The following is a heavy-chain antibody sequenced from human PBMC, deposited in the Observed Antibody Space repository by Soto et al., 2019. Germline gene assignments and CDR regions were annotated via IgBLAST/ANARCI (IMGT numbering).Heavy chain of an antibody. CDR3: ARDSPQHIVVVPAAIHDYYYYGMDV. CDR1: GYTFTSYG. D-gene: IGHD2-2*02. V-gene: IGHV1-18*04. J-gene: IGHJ6*02. Sequence: QVQLVQSGAEVKKPGASVKVSCKASGYTFTSYGISWVRQAPGQGLEWMGWISAYNGNTNYAQKLQGRVTMTTDTSTSTVYMELRSLRSDDTAVYYCARDSPQHIVVVPAAIHDYYYYGMDVWGQGTTVTVSS. CDR2: ISAYNGNT.